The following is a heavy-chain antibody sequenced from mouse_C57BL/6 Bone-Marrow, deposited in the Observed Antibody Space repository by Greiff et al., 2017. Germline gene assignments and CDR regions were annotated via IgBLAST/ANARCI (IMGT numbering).Heavy chain of an antibody. J-gene: IGHJ3*01. CDR1: GFTFSSYG. D-gene: IGHD2-1*01. Sequence: EVQLVESGGDLVKPGGSLKLSCAASGFTFSSYGMSWVRQTPDKRLEWVATISSGGSYTYYPDSVKGRFTISRDNAKNTLYLQMSSLKSDDTAMYYCARELPFAYWGQGTLVTVSA. CDR3: ARELPFAY. CDR2: ISSGGSYT. V-gene: IGHV5-6*01.